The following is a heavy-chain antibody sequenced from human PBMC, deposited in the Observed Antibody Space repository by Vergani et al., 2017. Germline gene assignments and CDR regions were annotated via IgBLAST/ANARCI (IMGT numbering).Heavy chain of an antibody. CDR3: ARMKGCCSSTSCRTPYYGMDV. J-gene: IGHJ6*02. Sequence: EVQLVETGGGLIQPGGSLRLSCAASGFTVSSNYMSWVRQAPGKGLEWVSVIYSGGSTYYADSVKGRFTISRDNSKNTLYLQMNSLRSEDTAVYYCARMKGCCSSTSCRTPYYGMDVWGQGTTVTVSS. V-gene: IGHV3-53*05. CDR1: GFTVSSNY. CDR2: IYSGGST. D-gene: IGHD2-2*01.